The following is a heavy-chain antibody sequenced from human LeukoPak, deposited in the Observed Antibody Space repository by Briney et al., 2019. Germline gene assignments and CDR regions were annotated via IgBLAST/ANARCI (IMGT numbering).Heavy chain of an antibody. V-gene: IGHV3-53*01. J-gene: IGHJ4*02. CDR2: IYSGGST. Sequence: GGTLRLSCAASGFTVSSNYMSWVRQAPGKGLEWVSVIYSGGSTYYADSVKGRFTISRDNSKNTLYLQMDSLRAEDTAVYYCARDPLTSYWAQGTLVTVSS. CDR1: GFTVSSNY. CDR3: ARDPLTSY. D-gene: IGHD1-14*01.